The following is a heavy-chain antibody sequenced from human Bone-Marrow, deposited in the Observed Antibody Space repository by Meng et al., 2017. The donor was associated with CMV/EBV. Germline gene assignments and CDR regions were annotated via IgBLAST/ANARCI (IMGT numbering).Heavy chain of an antibody. CDR3: ARGYCSSTSCYDFDR. D-gene: IGHD2-2*01. V-gene: IGHV1-2*02. CDR2: INPNSGDT. CDR1: GYTFIAYY. Sequence: ASVKVSCKASGYTFIAYYMHWVRQAPGQGLEWMGWINPNSGDTNYAQKFQGRVSMTRDTSISTAYMELSRLRSDDTAVYYCARGYCSSTSCYDFDRWGQGALVTVSS. J-gene: IGHJ4*02.